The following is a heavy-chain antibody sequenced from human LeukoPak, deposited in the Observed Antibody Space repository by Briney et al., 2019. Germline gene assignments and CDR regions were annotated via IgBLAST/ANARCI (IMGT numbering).Heavy chain of an antibody. CDR1: GFTFSSYS. CDR3: AIQTELTGTTSN. Sequence: GGSLRLSCAASGFTFSSYSMNWVRQAPGKGLEWVSSISSSSSYIYYADSVKGRFTISRDNAKNSLYLQMNSLRAEDTAVYYCAIQTELTGTTSNWGQGTLVTVSS. D-gene: IGHD1-20*01. J-gene: IGHJ4*02. V-gene: IGHV3-21*01. CDR2: ISSSSSYI.